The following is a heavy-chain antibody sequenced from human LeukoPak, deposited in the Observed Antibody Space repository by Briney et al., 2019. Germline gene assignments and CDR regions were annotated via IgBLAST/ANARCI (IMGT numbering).Heavy chain of an antibody. V-gene: IGHV3-53*01. CDR1: GFTVSSNY. CDR3: AGSLYCTNGICYTRWYFDY. D-gene: IGHD2-8*01. CDR2: IYSGGST. J-gene: IGHJ4*02. Sequence: GGSLRLSCAASGFTVSSNYMSWVRQAPGKGLEWVSLIYSGGSTYYADSVKGRFTISRDNSKNTLNLQMNSLRAEDTAVYYCAGSLYCTNGICYTRWYFDYWGQGTLVTVSS.